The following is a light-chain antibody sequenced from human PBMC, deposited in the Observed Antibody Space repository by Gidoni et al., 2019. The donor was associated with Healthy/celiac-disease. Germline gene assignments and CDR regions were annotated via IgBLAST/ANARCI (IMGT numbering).Light chain of an antibody. V-gene: IGLV3-19*01. Sequence: HRSYYASWYQQKPGHAPVLAIYGKNNRPSGIPDRFSVSSSGNTASLTITGAQAEDEADYYCNSRDSSGNHLVFGGGTKLTVL. J-gene: IGLJ2*01. CDR3: NSRDSSGNHLV. CDR2: GKN. CDR1: HRSYY.